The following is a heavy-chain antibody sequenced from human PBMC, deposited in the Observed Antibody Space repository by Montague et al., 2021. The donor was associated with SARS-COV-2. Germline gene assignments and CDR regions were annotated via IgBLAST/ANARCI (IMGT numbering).Heavy chain of an antibody. CDR3: ARGGDMNWFDP. J-gene: IGHJ5*02. CDR2: IYYSGST. D-gene: IGHD2-21*01. Sequence: SETLSLTCTVSGGSISSYYWSWIRQPPGKGLQWIGYIYYSGSTNYNPSLKSRVTISVDTSKNQFSLKLSSVTAADTAVYYCARGGDMNWFDPWGQGTLVTVSS. CDR1: GGSISSYY. V-gene: IGHV4-59*01.